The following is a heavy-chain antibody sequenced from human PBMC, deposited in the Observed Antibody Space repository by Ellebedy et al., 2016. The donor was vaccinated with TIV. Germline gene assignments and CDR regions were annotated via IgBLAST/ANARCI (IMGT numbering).Heavy chain of an antibody. CDR1: GINLDTYS. D-gene: IGHD7-27*01. CDR3: ARDMGWGNERINDAFDI. J-gene: IGHJ3*02. V-gene: IGHV3-48*04. CDR2: ISHSSITI. Sequence: GGSLRLSCAAAGINLDTYSMNWVRQAPGKGLEWLSYISHSSITIHYADSVRGRFTVSRDNTKNSLYLQMNSLRAEDTSIYYCARDMGWGNERINDAFDIWGQGTMVTVSS.